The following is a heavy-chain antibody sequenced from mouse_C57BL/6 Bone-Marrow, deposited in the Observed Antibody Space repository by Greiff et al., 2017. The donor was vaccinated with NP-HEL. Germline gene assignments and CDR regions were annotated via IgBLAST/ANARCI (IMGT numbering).Heavy chain of an antibody. CDR2: ISDGGSYT. J-gene: IGHJ4*01. V-gene: IGHV5-4*01. CDR3: ARDLYYGYDFYAMDY. Sequence: EVHLVESGGGLVKPGGSLKLSCAASGFTFSSYAMSWVRQTPEKRLEWVATISDGGSYTYYPANVKGRFPISRDNAKNNLYLQMSHLNSEDTAMYYCARDLYYGYDFYAMDYWGQGTSVTVSS. CDR1: GFTFSSYA. D-gene: IGHD2-2*01.